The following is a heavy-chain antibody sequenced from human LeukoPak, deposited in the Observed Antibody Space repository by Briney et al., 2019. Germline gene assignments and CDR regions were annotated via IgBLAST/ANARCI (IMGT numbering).Heavy chain of an antibody. CDR1: SDSISSSNW. D-gene: IGHD4-17*01. J-gene: IGHJ4*02. CDR3: ARVGYGDYGGLDY. CDR2: IYHSGST. Sequence: SETLSLTCAVSSDSISSSNWWSWVRQPPGKGLEWIGEIYHSGSTNYNPSLKSRVTISVDKSKNQFSLKLSPVTAADTAVYYCARVGYGDYGGLDYWGQGTLVTVSS. V-gene: IGHV4-4*02.